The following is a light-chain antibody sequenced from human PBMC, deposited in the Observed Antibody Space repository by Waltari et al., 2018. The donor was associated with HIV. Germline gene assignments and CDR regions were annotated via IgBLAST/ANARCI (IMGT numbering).Light chain of an antibody. V-gene: IGKV4-1*01. CDR3: QQYYSIPYT. J-gene: IGKJ2*01. Sequence: DIVMTQSPDSLAVSLGERATINCKSSQSVLYSSNNKNYLAWYQQNPGQPPKLLIYWASTRESGVPDRFSASGSGTDFTLTISSLQAEDVAVYYCQQYYSIPYTFGQGTKLEIK. CDR2: WAS. CDR1: QSVLYSSNNKNY.